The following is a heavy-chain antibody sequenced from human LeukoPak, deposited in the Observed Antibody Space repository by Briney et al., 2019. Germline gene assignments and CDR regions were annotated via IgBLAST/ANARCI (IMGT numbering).Heavy chain of an antibody. CDR3: AGSVEVVVAAPGGRFDP. D-gene: IGHD2-15*01. V-gene: IGHV4-34*01. Sequence: SETLSLTCAVYGGSLSGYYWSWIRQPPGKGLEWIGEINHSGSTNYNPSLKSRVTISVDTSKNQFSLKLSSVTAADTAVYYCAGSVEVVVAAPGGRFDPWGQGTLVTVSS. CDR1: GGSLSGYY. CDR2: INHSGST. J-gene: IGHJ5*02.